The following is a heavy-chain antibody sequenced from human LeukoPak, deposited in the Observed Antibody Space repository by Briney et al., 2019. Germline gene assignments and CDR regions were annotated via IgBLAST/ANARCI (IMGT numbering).Heavy chain of an antibody. J-gene: IGHJ4*02. CDR2: IYYSGST. Sequence: SETLSLTCTVSGGSISSSSYYWGWIRQPPGKGLEWIGSIYYSGSTYYNPSLKSRVTISVDTSKNQFSLKLSSVTAADTAVYYCARRAIAAAAPIDYWGQGTLVTVSS. V-gene: IGHV4-39*01. CDR1: GGSISSSSYY. D-gene: IGHD6-13*01. CDR3: ARRAIAAAAPIDY.